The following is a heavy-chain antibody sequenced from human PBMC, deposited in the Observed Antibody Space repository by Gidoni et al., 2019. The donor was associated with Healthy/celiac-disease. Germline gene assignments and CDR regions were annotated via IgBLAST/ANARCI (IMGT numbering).Heavy chain of an antibody. V-gene: IGHV3-21*01. Sequence: EVQLVESGGGLVKPGGSRRRSCAASGFTFSSYSMNWVRQAPGKGLEWVSSISSSSSYIYYADSVKGRFTISRDNAKNSLYLQMNSLRAEDTAVYYCAREPTVTTSRFDYWGQGTLVTVSS. D-gene: IGHD4-17*01. CDR2: ISSSSSYI. CDR3: AREPTVTTSRFDY. J-gene: IGHJ4*02. CDR1: GFTFSSYS.